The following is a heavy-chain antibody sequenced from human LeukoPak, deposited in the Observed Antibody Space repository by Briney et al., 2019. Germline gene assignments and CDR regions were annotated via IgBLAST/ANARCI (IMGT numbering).Heavy chain of an antibody. D-gene: IGHD2-15*01. V-gene: IGHV3-21*01. CDR2: ISNSSSYI. CDR1: GFTFSSYS. J-gene: IGHJ5*02. Sequence: TGGSLRLSCAASGFTFSSYSMNWVRQAPGKGLEGVSSISNSSSYIYYADSVKGRFTISRDNAKNSLYLQMNSLRAEDTAVYYCARVLAATPWFDPWGQGTLVTVSS. CDR3: ARVLAATPWFDP.